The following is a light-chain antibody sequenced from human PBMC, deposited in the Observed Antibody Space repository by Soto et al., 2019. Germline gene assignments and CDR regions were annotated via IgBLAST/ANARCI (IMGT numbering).Light chain of an antibody. CDR3: QKRPNWPPG. Sequence: EIFLTQSPDTLSLSPGERATLTCRASQSVTNYIAWYQQRPGQAPRLLIYDASNRATGVPARFSGSRSGTDFTPPNSGLGPADFGIFYFQKRPNWPPGFGQGTKVEIK. J-gene: IGKJ1*01. CDR1: QSVTNY. V-gene: IGKV3-11*01. CDR2: DAS.